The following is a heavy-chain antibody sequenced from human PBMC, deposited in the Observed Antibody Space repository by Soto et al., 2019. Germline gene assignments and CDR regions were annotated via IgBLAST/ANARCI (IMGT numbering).Heavy chain of an antibody. D-gene: IGHD4-4*01. CDR2: IYYSGST. CDR1: GGSISSYY. CDR3: ARSTVTTGVRGYYYYYMDV. J-gene: IGHJ6*03. Sequence: SETLSLTCTVSGGSISSYYWSWIRQPPGKGLEWIGYIYYSGSTNYNPSLKSRVTISVDTSKNQFSLKLSSVTAADTAVYYCARSTVTTGVRGYYYYYMDVWGKGTTVTVSS. V-gene: IGHV4-59*01.